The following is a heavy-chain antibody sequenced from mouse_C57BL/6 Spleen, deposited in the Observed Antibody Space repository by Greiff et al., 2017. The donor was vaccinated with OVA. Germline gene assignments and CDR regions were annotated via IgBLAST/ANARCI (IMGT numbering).Heavy chain of an antibody. CDR2: IYPGDGDT. V-gene: IGHV1-82*01. D-gene: IGHD1-1*01. Sequence: QVQLQQSGPELVKPGASVKISCKASGYAFSSSWMNWVKQRPGKGLEWIGRIYPGDGDTNYNGKFKGKATLTADKSSSTAYMQLSSLTSEDSAVYFCARQAYYYGSSRDYFDYWGQGTTLTVSS. CDR3: ARQAYYYGSSRDYFDY. CDR1: GYAFSSSW. J-gene: IGHJ2*01.